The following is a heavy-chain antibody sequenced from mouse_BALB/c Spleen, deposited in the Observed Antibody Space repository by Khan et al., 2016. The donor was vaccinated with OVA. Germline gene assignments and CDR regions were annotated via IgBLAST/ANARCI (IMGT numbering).Heavy chain of an antibody. J-gene: IGHJ2*01. Sequence: VQLKQPGAELVKPGASVKLSCTASGFNIKDTYMHWVKQRPERGLEWIGRIDPANGNTKYDPKFQGKATITADTSSNTAYLQLSSLTSEDTAVYYCASINAWGQGTTLTVSS. CDR3: ASINA. V-gene: IGHV14-3*02. CDR2: IDPANGNT. CDR1: GFNIKDTY.